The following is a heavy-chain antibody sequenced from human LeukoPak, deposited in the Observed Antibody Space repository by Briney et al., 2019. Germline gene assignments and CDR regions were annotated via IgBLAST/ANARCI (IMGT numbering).Heavy chain of an antibody. V-gene: IGHV4-34*01. Sequence: PSETLSLXCAVYGGSFSGYYWSWIRQPPGKGLEWIGEINHSGSTNYNPSLKSRVTMSVDTSKNQFSLKLSSVTAADTAVYYCAGGIVGATAPDYWGQGALVIVSS. CDR3: AGGIVGATAPDY. CDR1: GGSFSGYY. J-gene: IGHJ4*02. D-gene: IGHD1-26*01. CDR2: INHSGST.